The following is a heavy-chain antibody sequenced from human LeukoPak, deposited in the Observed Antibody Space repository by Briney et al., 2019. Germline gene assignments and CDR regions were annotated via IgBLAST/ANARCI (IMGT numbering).Heavy chain of an antibody. J-gene: IGHJ2*01. CDR3: AGHKVHDFGGSDWYFDL. V-gene: IGHV4-59*01. CDR1: GGSIRSYY. CDR2: IYYSGST. Sequence: SETLSLTCAVSGGSIRSYYWSWIRQPPGKGLEWIGYIYYSGSTNYNPSLKSRVTISVDTSKNQFSLKLSSVTAADTAVYYCAGHKVHDFGGSDWYFDLWGRGTLVTVSS. D-gene: IGHD4-23*01.